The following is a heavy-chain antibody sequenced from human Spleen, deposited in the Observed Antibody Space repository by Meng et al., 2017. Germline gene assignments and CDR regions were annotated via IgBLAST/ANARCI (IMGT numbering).Heavy chain of an antibody. CDR2: ISGSGGST. CDR3: AKGISQHYFYYYAMDV. CDR1: GFTFSDHA. Sequence: GESLKISCAASGFTFSDHAMNWVRQAPGKGLEWVSGISGSGGSTWYADYIKGRFTVSRDNSKNTLYLQMNSLRAEDTAVYYCAKGISQHYFYYYAMDVWGQGNRVNVAS. V-gene: IGHV3-23*01. J-gene: IGHJ6*01. D-gene: IGHD3-3*02.